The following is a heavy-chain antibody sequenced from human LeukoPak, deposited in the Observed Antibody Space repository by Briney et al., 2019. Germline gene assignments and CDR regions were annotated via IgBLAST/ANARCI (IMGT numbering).Heavy chain of an antibody. CDR3: ARDHRIAVAGTAGIGY. Sequence: GASVKVSCKASGYTFTCYYMHWVRQAPGQGLEWMGWINPNSGGTNYAQKFQGRVTMTRDTSISTAYMELSRLRSDDTAVYYCARDHRIAVAGTAGIGYWGQGTLVTVSS. D-gene: IGHD6-19*01. V-gene: IGHV1-2*02. CDR2: INPNSGGT. J-gene: IGHJ4*02. CDR1: GYTFTCYY.